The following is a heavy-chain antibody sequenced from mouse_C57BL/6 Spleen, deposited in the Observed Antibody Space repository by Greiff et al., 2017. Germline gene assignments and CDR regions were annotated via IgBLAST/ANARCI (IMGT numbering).Heavy chain of an antibody. Sequence: QVQLQQSGPGLVQPSQSLSITCTVSGFSLTSYGVHWVRQSPGKGLEWLGVIWSGGSTDYNADYISSQSISKDNSKSQVFFKMNSLQADDTAIYYCARNWRVSYYFDYWGQGTTLTVSS. D-gene: IGHD2-5*01. CDR1: GFSLTSYG. CDR3: ARNWRVSYYFDY. CDR2: IWSGGST. V-gene: IGHV2-2*01. J-gene: IGHJ2*01.